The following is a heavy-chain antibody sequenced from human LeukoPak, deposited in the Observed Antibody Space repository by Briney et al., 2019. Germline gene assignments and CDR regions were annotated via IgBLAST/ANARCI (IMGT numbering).Heavy chain of an antibody. CDR1: GGSISSGSYY. J-gene: IGHJ3*02. CDR3: ARGGYSDSSGSRDAFDI. D-gene: IGHD3-22*01. Sequence: PSETLSVTCTVSGGSISSGSYYWTWIRQPAGKGLEWVGRIYTSGSTNYIPSLKSRVTISLDTSKNQFSLKLTSVTAADTAVYYCARGGYSDSSGSRDAFDIWGQGTIAIVSS. CDR2: IYTSGST. V-gene: IGHV4-61*02.